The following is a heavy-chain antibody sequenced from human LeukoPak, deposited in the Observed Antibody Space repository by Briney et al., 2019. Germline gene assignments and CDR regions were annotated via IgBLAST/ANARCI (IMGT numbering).Heavy chain of an antibody. CDR3: ERRGCSSTSCGD. CDR2: INQDGSEK. CDR1: GFTFSSYW. D-gene: IGHD2-2*01. V-gene: IGHV3-7*01. J-gene: IGHJ4*02. Sequence: GGSRRLSCAASGFTFSSYWMSWVRQAPGKGLEWVANINQDGSEKYYVDSVRGRFTISRDNAKNSVYLQMNSLGAEDTAVYYCERRGCSSTSCGDWGQGTLVTVSS.